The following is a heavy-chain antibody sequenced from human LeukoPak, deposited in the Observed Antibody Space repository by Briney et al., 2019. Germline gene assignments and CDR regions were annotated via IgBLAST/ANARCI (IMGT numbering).Heavy chain of an antibody. CDR3: ARAVAGTRGSFDY. Sequence: PGGSLRLSCAASGFTFSSYWMSWVRQAPGKGLEWVANIKQDGSEKYYVDSVKGRFTISRDNAKNSLYLQMNGLRAEDTAVYYCARAVAGTRGSFDYWGQGTLVTVSS. J-gene: IGHJ4*02. V-gene: IGHV3-7*01. CDR1: GFTFSSYW. CDR2: IKQDGSEK. D-gene: IGHD6-19*01.